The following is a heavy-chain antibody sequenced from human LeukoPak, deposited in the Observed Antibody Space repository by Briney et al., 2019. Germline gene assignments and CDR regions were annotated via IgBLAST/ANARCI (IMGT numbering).Heavy chain of an antibody. CDR1: GLRFSSHG. V-gene: IGHV3-48*04. D-gene: IGHD3-22*01. Sequence: PGGSLSLSCAGSGLRFSSHGMSWVRQAPGKGPEGVSYISSSSSTIYYADSVKGRFTISRDNAKNSLYLQMNSLRAEDTAVYYCAREAYYYDSSGRYYFDYWGQGTLVTVSS. CDR3: AREAYYYDSSGRYYFDY. CDR2: ISSSSSTI. J-gene: IGHJ4*02.